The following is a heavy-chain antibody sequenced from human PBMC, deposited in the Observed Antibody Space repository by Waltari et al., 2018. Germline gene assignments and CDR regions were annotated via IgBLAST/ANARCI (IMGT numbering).Heavy chain of an antibody. Sequence: QVHLIQSGAEVKKPGASVRVSCKVSGYSLTKVSMHWVRQAPGKGLEWMGGWKHEDGATNDAQNIQRRVTLTDDSSAETAYMELSRLRSEDTAVYYFAIALGGIPVELDFQHWGRGALV. CDR3: AIALGGIPVELDFQH. D-gene: IGHD2-15*01. CDR2: WKHEDGAT. CDR1: GYSLTKVS. J-gene: IGHJ1*01. V-gene: IGHV1-24*01.